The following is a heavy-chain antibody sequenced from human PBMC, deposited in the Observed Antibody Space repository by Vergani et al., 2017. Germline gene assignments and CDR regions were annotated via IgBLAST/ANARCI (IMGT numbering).Heavy chain of an antibody. J-gene: IGHJ4*02. V-gene: IGHV3-23*01. CDR2: LTGGGGST. Sequence: EVQLLESGGSLKQPGGSVSSSCAAPGFTLSTYAMHWARQALGKGLEWVSALTGGGGSTYYADPFKGRFIISRDNSRDTLYLQMNSLRPEDTATYYYVKVAGSYENFFDSWGQGTLVTVSS. D-gene: IGHD1-26*01. CDR1: GFTLSTYA. CDR3: VKVAGSYENFFDS.